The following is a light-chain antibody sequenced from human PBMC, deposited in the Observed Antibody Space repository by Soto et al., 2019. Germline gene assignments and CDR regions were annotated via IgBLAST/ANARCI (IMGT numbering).Light chain of an antibody. J-gene: IGKJ5*01. Sequence: DIQMTQSPFTLSASVGDRVTITCRASQNINKRLAWHQQKPGKAPKVLIYDASNLKSGVPSRFSGTGSGTEFTLTIDRLQPDDFATYYCQQYHTSSITFGQGTRLENK. CDR2: DAS. V-gene: IGKV1-5*01. CDR3: QQYHTSSIT. CDR1: QNINKR.